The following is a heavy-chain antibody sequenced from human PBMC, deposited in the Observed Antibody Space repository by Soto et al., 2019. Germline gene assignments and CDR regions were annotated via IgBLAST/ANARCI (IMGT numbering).Heavy chain of an antibody. Sequence: EVQLVESGGGLVKPGGSLRLSCISSGFTFRTYTMNWVRQAPGKGLECVSGIRGFSPYTFYAESVKGRFTISRDNAKNSLYLKMNSLRAEDTAVYYCARDRGYDAHDYYYNAMDVWGQGTTVTVSS. CDR2: IRGFSPYT. J-gene: IGHJ6*02. D-gene: IGHD2-15*01. CDR1: GFTFRTYT. CDR3: ARDRGYDAHDYYYNAMDV. V-gene: IGHV3-21*01.